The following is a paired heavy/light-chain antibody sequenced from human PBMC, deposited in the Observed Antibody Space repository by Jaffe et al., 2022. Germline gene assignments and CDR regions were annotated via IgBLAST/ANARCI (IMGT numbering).Light chain of an antibody. J-gene: IGKJ3*01. Sequence: EIVMTQSPLSLSVTPGEPASISCRSSQSLLHSNGRNYLGWYLQKPGQSPHLLIYLGFNRASGVPDRFSGSGSGTDFTLKISRVEAEDVGVYYCMQGLLAPQTFGPGTKVDIK. V-gene: IGKV2-28*01. CDR2: LGF. CDR1: QSLLHSNGRNY. CDR3: MQGLLAPQT.
Heavy chain of an antibody. Sequence: QVHLLQSGAEVKEPGASVKVSCKTSGYTFTDYYTHWVRQAPGQGLEWMGWISSNTGATNYAQKFQGRVTMTRDTSISTAYMELNRLTSDDTGMYYCVRDRHADYWGQGTLVTVSS. J-gene: IGHJ4*02. CDR1: GYTFTDYY. D-gene: IGHD2-2*01. CDR3: VRDRHADY. V-gene: IGHV1-2*02. CDR2: ISSNTGAT.